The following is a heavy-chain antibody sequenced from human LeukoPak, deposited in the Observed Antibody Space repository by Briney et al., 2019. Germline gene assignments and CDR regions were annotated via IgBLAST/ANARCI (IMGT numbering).Heavy chain of an antibody. CDR3: TRVISEIYFFDY. CDR2: IRKKVHGYST. CDR1: GFIFSDHY. J-gene: IGHJ4*02. V-gene: IGHV3-72*01. D-gene: IGHD2/OR15-2a*01. Sequence: GGSLRLSCITSGFIFSDHYMDWVRQAPGKGLEWVGYIRKKVHGYSTEYAASVQGRFTISRDDSKNSLYLQMNSLKTEDTAMYFCTRVISEIYFFDYWGQGALVTVSS.